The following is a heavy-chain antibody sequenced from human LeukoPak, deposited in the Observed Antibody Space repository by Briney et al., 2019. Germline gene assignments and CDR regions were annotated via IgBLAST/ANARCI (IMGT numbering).Heavy chain of an antibody. CDR1: GGSISSGGYY. CDR3: ARFRYDYYDSSGYYFDY. V-gene: IGHV4-31*03. CDR2: IYYSGST. Sequence: SETLSLTCTVSGGSISSGGYYWSWIRQHPGKGLEWIGYIYYSGSTYYSPSLKSRVTISVDTSKNQFSLKLSSVTAADTAVYYCARFRYDYYDSSGYYFDYWGQGTLVTVSS. J-gene: IGHJ4*02. D-gene: IGHD3-22*01.